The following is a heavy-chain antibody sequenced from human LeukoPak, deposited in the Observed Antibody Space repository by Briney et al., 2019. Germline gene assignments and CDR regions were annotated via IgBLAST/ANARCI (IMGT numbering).Heavy chain of an antibody. CDR3: ARGRILAVDLGY. V-gene: IGHV1-8*01. CDR2: MNPNSGNT. J-gene: IGHJ4*02. CDR1: GYTFTSYD. D-gene: IGHD1-26*01. Sequence: ASVKVSCKASGYTFTSYDINWVRQATGQGLEWMGWMNPNSGNTGYAQKFQGRVTMTRNTSISTAYMELSSLRSEDTAVYYCARGRILAVDLGYWGQGTLVTASS.